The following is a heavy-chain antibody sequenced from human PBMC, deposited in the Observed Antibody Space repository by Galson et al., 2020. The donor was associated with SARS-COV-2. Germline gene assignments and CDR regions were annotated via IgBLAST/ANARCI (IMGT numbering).Heavy chain of an antibody. CDR2: LDPSDSYT. V-gene: IGHV5-10-1*01. CDR3: ARSYSSCWYTFALDC. J-gene: IGHJ4*02. CDR1: GYSFTSYW. D-gene: IGHD6-19*01. Sequence: HGESLKISCKGSGYSFTSYWIGWVRQMPGKGLEWMGRLDPSDSYTNYSPSFQGHVTISADKSISTAYLQWSSLNASDTAMYYCARSYSSCWYTFALDCWGQGTLVTVSS.